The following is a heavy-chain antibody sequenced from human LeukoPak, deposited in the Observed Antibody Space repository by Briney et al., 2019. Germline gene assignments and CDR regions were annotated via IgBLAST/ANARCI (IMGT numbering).Heavy chain of an antibody. Sequence: PGGSLRLSCAASGFTFDDYAMHWVRQAPGKGLEWVSGISWNSGSIGYADSVKGRFTISRDNAKNSLYLQMNSLRAEDTALYYCAKINPLWLEEGAFDYWGQGTLVTVSS. CDR1: GFTFDDYA. CDR3: AKINPLWLEEGAFDY. J-gene: IGHJ4*02. CDR2: ISWNSGSI. D-gene: IGHD3-10*01. V-gene: IGHV3-9*01.